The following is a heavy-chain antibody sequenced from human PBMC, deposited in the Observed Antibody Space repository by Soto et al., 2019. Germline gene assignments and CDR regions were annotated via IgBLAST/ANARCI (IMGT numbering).Heavy chain of an antibody. J-gene: IGHJ4*02. V-gene: IGHV1-69*02. CDR2: IIPILNVT. CDR1: GGTFSTYT. Sequence: QLVQSGAEVMKPGSSVKVSCKASGGTFSTYTISWVRQAPGQGLEWMGRIIPILNVTNYAQKFQGRVTITADKSTSRAYTELSSMRSEVAAVYYEVSSVVTATRGYGGQGTLVTVSS. CDR3: VSSVVTATRGY. D-gene: IGHD2-15*01.